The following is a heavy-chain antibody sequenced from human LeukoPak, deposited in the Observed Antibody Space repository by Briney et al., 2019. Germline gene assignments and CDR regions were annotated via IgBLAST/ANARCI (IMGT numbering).Heavy chain of an antibody. J-gene: IGHJ3*02. V-gene: IGHV4-59*01. CDR2: IYYSGST. D-gene: IGHD3-22*01. CDR1: GGSISSYY. CDR3: ARVRAVAITMIVVNAFDI. Sequence: PSETLSLTCTVSGGSISSYYWSWMRQPPGKGLEWIGYIYYSGSTNYNPSLKSRVTISVDTSKNQFSLKLSSVTAADTAVYYCARVRAVAITMIVVNAFDIWGQGTMVTVSS.